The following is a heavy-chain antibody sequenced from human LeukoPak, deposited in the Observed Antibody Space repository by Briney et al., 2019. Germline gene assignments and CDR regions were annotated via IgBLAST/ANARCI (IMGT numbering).Heavy chain of an antibody. CDR3: ARHPHKKRLPDY. V-gene: IGHV4-59*08. CDR1: GGSISSYY. J-gene: IGHJ4*02. D-gene: IGHD5-12*01. CDR2: IYYSGST. Sequence: PSETLSLTCTVSGGSISSYYWSWIRQPPGKGLEWIGYIYYSGSTNYNPSLKCRVTISVDTSKNQFSLKLSSVTAADTAVYYCARHPHKKRLPDYWGQGTLVTVSS.